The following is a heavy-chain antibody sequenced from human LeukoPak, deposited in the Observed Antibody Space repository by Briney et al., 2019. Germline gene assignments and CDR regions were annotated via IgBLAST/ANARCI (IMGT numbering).Heavy chain of an antibody. Sequence: ASVKVSCKASGYTFTSYDINWVRQATGQGLEWMGWMNPNSGNTGYAQKFQGRVTMTRNTSISTAYMELSSLRSEDTAVYYCARPSSSSGSGWPNYFDYWGQGTLVTVSS. J-gene: IGHJ4*02. CDR2: MNPNSGNT. CDR3: ARPSSSSGSGWPNYFDY. V-gene: IGHV1-8*01. CDR1: GYTFTSYD. D-gene: IGHD6-19*01.